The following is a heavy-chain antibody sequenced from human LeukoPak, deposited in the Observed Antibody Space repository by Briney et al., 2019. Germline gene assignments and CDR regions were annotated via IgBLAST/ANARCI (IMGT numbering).Heavy chain of an antibody. CDR2: IIPILGIA. Sequence: ASVTVSCKASGGTFSSYAISWVRQAPGQGLEWMGRIIPILGIANYAQKFQGRVTITTDESTSTAYMELSSLRSEDTAVYYCARGGDDGSTFDYWGQGTLVTVSS. CDR3: ARGGDDGSTFDY. D-gene: IGHD5-24*01. V-gene: IGHV1-69*04. CDR1: GGTFSSYA. J-gene: IGHJ4*02.